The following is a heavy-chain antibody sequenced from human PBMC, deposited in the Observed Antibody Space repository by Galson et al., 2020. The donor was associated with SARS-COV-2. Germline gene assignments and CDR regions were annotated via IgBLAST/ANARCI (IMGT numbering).Heavy chain of an antibody. CDR2: INDSGGST. D-gene: IGHD3-9*01. Sequence: GESLKISCAASGFTFSSNAMTWVRQAPGKGLEWVSSINDSGGSTFYTDSVKGRFTISRDNSKNTLYLQMNSPRAEDTAVYYCARDRILTGSFDYWGQGTLVTVSS. V-gene: IGHV3-23*01. CDR3: ARDRILTGSFDY. J-gene: IGHJ4*02. CDR1: GFTFSSNA.